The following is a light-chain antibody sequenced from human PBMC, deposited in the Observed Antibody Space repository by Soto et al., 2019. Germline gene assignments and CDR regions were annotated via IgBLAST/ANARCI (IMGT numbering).Light chain of an antibody. Sequence: DIQITQSPSSLSASVGDRVTITCRASQSISSYLNWYQQKPGKAPKLLIYDASNLESGVPSRFSGSGSGTEFTLTISNLQPDDFASYYCQQYKSYSWTCGQGNKGDIK. CDR1: QSISSY. CDR3: QQYKSYSWT. J-gene: IGKJ1*01. V-gene: IGKV1-5*01. CDR2: DAS.